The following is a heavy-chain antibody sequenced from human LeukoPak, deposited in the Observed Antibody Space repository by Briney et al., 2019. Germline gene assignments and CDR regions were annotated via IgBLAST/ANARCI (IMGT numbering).Heavy chain of an antibody. Sequence: SETLSLTCTVSGGSISSYYWSWFRQPPGKGLEWIGYIYYSGSTNYNPSLKSRVTISVDTSKNQFSLKLSSVTAADTAVYYCAREKPFGIAAAGMHYYYYYGMDVWGQGTTVTVSS. D-gene: IGHD6-13*01. CDR3: AREKPFGIAAAGMHYYYYYGMDV. CDR1: GGSISSYY. J-gene: IGHJ6*02. V-gene: IGHV4-59*01. CDR2: IYYSGST.